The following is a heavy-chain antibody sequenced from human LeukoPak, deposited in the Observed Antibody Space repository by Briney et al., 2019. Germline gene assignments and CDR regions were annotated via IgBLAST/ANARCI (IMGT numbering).Heavy chain of an antibody. Sequence: PGGSLRLSCAASGFTFSNYAMHWVRQAPGKGLEWVAIISYDGTKQFYADSVKGRFTISRDDSRNTLYLQMNSLRPEDTAVYCCTRDANDFSPRYYFDYWGQGTLVTVSS. J-gene: IGHJ4*02. CDR1: GFTFSNYA. V-gene: IGHV3-30*04. CDR3: TRDANDFSPRYYFDY. CDR2: ISYDGTKQ. D-gene: IGHD3-3*01.